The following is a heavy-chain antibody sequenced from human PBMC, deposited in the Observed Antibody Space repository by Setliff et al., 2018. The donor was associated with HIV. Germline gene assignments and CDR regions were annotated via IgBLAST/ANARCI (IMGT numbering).Heavy chain of an antibody. Sequence: PSETLSLTCNVSGGSIRSNRDHWGWIRQTPGKGLEWIGSISYSGNTYYHPSLQSRVTISLDMSKDQFSLKVKSVTAADTAIYYCARDPHYFDRGGYYSYFYFDYWGQGMLVTVSS. CDR2: ISYSGNT. CDR1: GGSIRSNRDH. V-gene: IGHV4-39*07. D-gene: IGHD3-22*01. J-gene: IGHJ4*02. CDR3: ARDPHYFDRGGYYSYFYFDY.